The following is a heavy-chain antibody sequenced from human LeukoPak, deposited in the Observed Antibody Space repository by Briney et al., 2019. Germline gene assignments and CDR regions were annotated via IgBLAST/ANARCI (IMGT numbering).Heavy chain of an antibody. V-gene: IGHV4-34*01. CDR3: ARRFYYYGSGSPDY. D-gene: IGHD3-10*01. Sequence: PSETLSLTCTVSGGPFSSYYWSWIRQPPGKGLEWIGEINHSGSTNYNPSLKSRVTISVDTSKNQFSLKLSSVTAADTAVYYCARRFYYYGSGSPDYWGQGTLVTVSS. J-gene: IGHJ4*02. CDR1: GGPFSSYY. CDR2: INHSGST.